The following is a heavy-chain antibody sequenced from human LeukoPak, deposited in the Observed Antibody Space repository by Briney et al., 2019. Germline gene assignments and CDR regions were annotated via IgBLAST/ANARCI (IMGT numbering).Heavy chain of an antibody. J-gene: IGHJ6*03. Sequence: SETLSLTCAVSGGSINTGNWWIWVRQPPGKGLEWIGEIHHSGSTNYNPSLKSRVTMSVDNFKNQFSLKLSSVTAADTAVYYCARLKYYDFWSGSPGYYYYYMDVWGKGTTVTVSS. CDR2: IHHSGST. CDR3: ARLKYYDFWSGSPGYYYYYMDV. V-gene: IGHV4-4*02. D-gene: IGHD3-3*01. CDR1: GGSINTGNW.